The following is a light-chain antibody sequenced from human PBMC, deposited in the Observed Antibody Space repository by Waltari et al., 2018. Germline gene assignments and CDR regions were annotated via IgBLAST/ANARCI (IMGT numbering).Light chain of an antibody. J-gene: IGKJ4*01. CDR3: LQSNSFPLT. CDR2: TAS. V-gene: IGKV1-12*01. Sequence: DVQMTQSPSSVSASVGDRVTITCRASQDISTCLAWYKQEPGKAPKLLIFTASTLQKGVPSRFSGSGSGTDFTLSISSLQPEDVATYYCLQSNSFPLTFGGGTKVEI. CDR1: QDISTC.